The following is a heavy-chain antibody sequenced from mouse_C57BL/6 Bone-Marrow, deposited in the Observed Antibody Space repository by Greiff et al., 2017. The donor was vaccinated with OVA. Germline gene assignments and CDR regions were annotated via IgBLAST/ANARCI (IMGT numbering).Heavy chain of an antibody. CDR2: IYPGDGDT. J-gene: IGHJ2*01. CDR1: GYAFSSSW. V-gene: IGHV1-82*01. CDR3: ARSLDYYGSSYFDY. D-gene: IGHD1-1*01. Sequence: QVQLQQSGPELVKPGASVKISCKASGYAFSSSWMNWVKQRPGKGLEWIGRIYPGDGDTNYNGKFKGKATLTADKSSSTAYMQLSSLTSEDSAVYFCARSLDYYGSSYFDYWGQGTTLTVSS.